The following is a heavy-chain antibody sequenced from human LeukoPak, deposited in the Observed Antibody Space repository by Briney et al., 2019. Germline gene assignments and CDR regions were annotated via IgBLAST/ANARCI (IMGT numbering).Heavy chain of an antibody. CDR1: GFTFSSYG. Sequence: PGGSLRPSCAASGFTFSSYGMHWVRQAPGKGLEWVAVIWYDGSNKYYADSVKGRFTISRDNSKNTLYLQMNSLRAEDTAVYYCAKDILVDSSGYYYVTGMDYWGQGTLVTVSS. V-gene: IGHV3-33*06. CDR2: IWYDGSNK. CDR3: AKDILVDSSGYYYVTGMDY. J-gene: IGHJ4*02. D-gene: IGHD3-22*01.